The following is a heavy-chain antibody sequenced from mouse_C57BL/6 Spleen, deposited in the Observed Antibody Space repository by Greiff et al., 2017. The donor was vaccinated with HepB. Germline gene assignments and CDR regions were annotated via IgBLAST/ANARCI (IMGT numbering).Heavy chain of an antibody. V-gene: IGHV1-50*01. Sequence: QVQLKQSGAELVKPGASVKLSCKASGYTFTSYWMQWVKQRPGQGLEWIGVINPTDSYTNYNQKFKGKATVTVDTSSSTAYMQLSSLTSEDSAVYYCARWCYYSSYYYAMDYWGQGTSVTVSS. CDR3: ARWCYYSSYYYAMDY. J-gene: IGHJ4*01. CDR2: INPTDSYT. CDR1: GYTFTSYW. D-gene: IGHD2-5*01.